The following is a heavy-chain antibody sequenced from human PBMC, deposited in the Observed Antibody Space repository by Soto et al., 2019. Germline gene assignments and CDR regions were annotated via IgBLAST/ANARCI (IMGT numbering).Heavy chain of an antibody. J-gene: IGHJ6*02. Sequence: EVQLLESGGGLVQPGGSLRLSCAASGFTFSSYAMSWVRQAPEKGLEWVSAISGSGGSTYYADSVKGRFTISRDNSKNTMYLQMNSVRAEDTAVYYCAKDLSVGYDFWSGYYRPYYYYGMDVWGQGTTVTVSS. CDR1: GFTFSSYA. CDR2: ISGSGGST. D-gene: IGHD3-3*01. CDR3: AKDLSVGYDFWSGYYRPYYYYGMDV. V-gene: IGHV3-23*01.